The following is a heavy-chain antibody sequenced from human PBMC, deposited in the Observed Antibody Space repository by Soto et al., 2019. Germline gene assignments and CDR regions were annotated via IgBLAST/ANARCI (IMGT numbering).Heavy chain of an antibody. CDR1: SASIISEQR. CDR2: IHHSGST. Sequence: QMQLQESGPGLVKPSETLSLTCAVSSASIISEQRWSWVRQPPGKGLEWIGEIHHSGSTNNNPSLRSRVTMSVVKSKNQFSLNLNSVTAADTAVYYCARSFGWSAIDQWGQGTLVIVSS. CDR3: ARSFGWSAIDQ. D-gene: IGHD6-19*01. J-gene: IGHJ4*02. V-gene: IGHV4-4*02.